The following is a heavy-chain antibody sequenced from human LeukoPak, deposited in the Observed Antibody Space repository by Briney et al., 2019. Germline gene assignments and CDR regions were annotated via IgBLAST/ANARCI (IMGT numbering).Heavy chain of an antibody. J-gene: IGHJ4*02. CDR3: AKGYYYGSSGYYFFDY. V-gene: IGHV3-74*01. Sequence: GGSLRLSCAASGFTFSSYWMHWVRQAPGKGLVWVSRINSDGSSTSYADSVKGRFTISRDNAKNTLYLQMNSLRAEDTAVYYCAKGYYYGSSGYYFFDYWGQGTLVTVSS. CDR2: INSDGSST. D-gene: IGHD3-22*01. CDR1: GFTFSSYW.